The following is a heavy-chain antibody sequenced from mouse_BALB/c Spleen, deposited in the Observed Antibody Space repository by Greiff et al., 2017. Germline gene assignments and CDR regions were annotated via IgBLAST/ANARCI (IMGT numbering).Heavy chain of an antibody. V-gene: IGHV1-80*01. D-gene: IGHD2-4*01. CDR1: GYAFSSYW. CDR2: IYPGDGDT. CDR3: ARDMITAWFAY. J-gene: IGHJ3*01. Sequence: VQLQQSGAELVRPGSSVKISCKASGYAFSSYWMNWVKQRTGQGLEWIGQIYPGDGDTNYNGKFKGKATLTADKSSSTAYMQLSSLTSEDSAVYFCARDMITAWFAYWGQGTLVTVSA.